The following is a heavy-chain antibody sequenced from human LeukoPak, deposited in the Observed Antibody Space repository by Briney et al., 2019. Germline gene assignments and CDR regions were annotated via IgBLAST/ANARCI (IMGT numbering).Heavy chain of an antibody. Sequence: GGSLRLSCAASGFTVSSYWMYGVRQAPGKGLVWFLRLNSDGKTTNYADSVKGRFTISRDNAKNTLYLQMNSLRAEDTAVYYCTRDITLTRGGRSVYGGQGTLVSVSA. CDR1: GFTVSSYW. CDR2: LNSDGKTT. D-gene: IGHD3-10*01. CDR3: TRDITLTRGGRSVY. J-gene: IGHJ4*02. V-gene: IGHV3-74*01.